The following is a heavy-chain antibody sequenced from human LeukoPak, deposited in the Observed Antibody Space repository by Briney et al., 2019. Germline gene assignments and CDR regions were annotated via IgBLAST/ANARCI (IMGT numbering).Heavy chain of an antibody. D-gene: IGHD3-10*01. J-gene: IGHJ5*02. Sequence: GGSLRLSCAASGYTFSSYGMHWVRQAPGKGLEWVAVIWYDGSNKYYADSVKGRFTISRDNSKSTLYLQMNSLRAEDTAVYYCARSAILVRVSPEFDPWGQGTLVTVSS. V-gene: IGHV3-33*01. CDR1: GYTFSSYG. CDR3: ARSAILVRVSPEFDP. CDR2: IWYDGSNK.